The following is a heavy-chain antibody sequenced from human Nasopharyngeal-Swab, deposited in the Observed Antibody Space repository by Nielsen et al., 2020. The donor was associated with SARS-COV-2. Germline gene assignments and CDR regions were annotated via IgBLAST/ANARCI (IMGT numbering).Heavy chain of an antibody. D-gene: IGHD4-17*01. Sequence: GESLKTSCKGSGYSFTSYWIGWVRQMPGKGLEWMGIIYPGDSDTRYSPSFQGQVTISADKSISTAYLQWSSLKASDTAMYYCARQGYGDYVLSWFDPWGQGTLVTVSS. CDR2: IYPGDSDT. CDR1: GYSFTSYW. V-gene: IGHV5-51*01. J-gene: IGHJ5*02. CDR3: ARQGYGDYVLSWFDP.